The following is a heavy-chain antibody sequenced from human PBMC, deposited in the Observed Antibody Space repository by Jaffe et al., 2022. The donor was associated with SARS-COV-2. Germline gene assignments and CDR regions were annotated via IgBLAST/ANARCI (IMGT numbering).Heavy chain of an antibody. J-gene: IGHJ5*02. D-gene: IGHD4-17*01. CDR1: GGSISSGSYY. CDR3: ARDRRLEDKYNWFDP. V-gene: IGHV4-61*02. CDR2: IYTSGST. Sequence: QVQLQESGPGLVKPSQTLSLTCTVSGGSISSGSYYWSWIRQPAGKGLEWIGRIYTSGSTNYNPSLKSRVTISVDTSKNQFSLKLSSVTAADTAVYYCARDRRLEDKYNWFDPWGQGTLVTVSS.